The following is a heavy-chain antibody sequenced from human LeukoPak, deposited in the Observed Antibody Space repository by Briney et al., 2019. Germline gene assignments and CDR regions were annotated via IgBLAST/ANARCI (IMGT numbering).Heavy chain of an antibody. CDR1: GGSFSGSY. CDR3: ASGYGSGSYPFDY. Sequence: PSETLSLTCEVHGGSFSGSYWSWIRQPPGKGLEWIGYIYYSGSTNYNPSLKSRVTISVDTSKNQFSLKLSSVTAADTAVYYCASGYGSGSYPFDYWGQGTLVTVSS. J-gene: IGHJ4*02. D-gene: IGHD3-10*01. CDR2: IYYSGST. V-gene: IGHV4-59*08.